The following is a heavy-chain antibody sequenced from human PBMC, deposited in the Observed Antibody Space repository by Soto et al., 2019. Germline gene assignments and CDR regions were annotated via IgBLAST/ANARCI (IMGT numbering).Heavy chain of an antibody. J-gene: IGHJ5*02. D-gene: IGHD3-22*01. Sequence: PWGSLRLSCAASGFSVSSYAMSWVRQAPGKGLEWVSAISGSGGSTYYADSVKGRFTISRDNSKNTLDLQMNSLRAEDTAVYYCAKLASRQYSSPRNWFDPWGQGTLVTVSS. V-gene: IGHV3-23*01. CDR3: AKLASRQYSSPRNWFDP. CDR1: GFSVSSYA. CDR2: ISGSGGST.